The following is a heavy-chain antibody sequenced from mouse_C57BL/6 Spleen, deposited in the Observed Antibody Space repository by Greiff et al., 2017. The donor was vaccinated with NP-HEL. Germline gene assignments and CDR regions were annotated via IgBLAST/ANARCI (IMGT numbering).Heavy chain of an antibody. J-gene: IGHJ2*01. CDR3: ARRIYYYGSSSPDY. CDR2: IDPSDSYT. V-gene: IGHV1-59*01. Sequence: QVQLQQPGAELVRPGTSVKLSCKASGYTFTSYWMHWVKQRPGQGLEWIGVIDPSDSYTNYNQKFKGKATLTVDTSSSTAYMQLSSLTSEDSAVYYCARRIYYYGSSSPDYWGQGTTLTVSS. CDR1: GYTFTSYW. D-gene: IGHD1-1*01.